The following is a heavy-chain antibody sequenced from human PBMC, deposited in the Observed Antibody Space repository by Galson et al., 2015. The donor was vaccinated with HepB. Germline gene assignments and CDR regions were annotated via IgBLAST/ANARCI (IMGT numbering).Heavy chain of an antibody. J-gene: IGHJ6*02. V-gene: IGHV3-23*01. Sequence: SLRLSCAASGFTFSSYAMSWVRQAPGKGLEWVSTIRGSGGSTHYADSVKGRFTISRDNSKNTVYLQMNSLRAEDTAVYYCAKDASYSYGLDVWGQGTTVTVSS. CDR2: IRGSGGST. CDR3: AKDASYSYGLDV. CDR1: GFTFSSYA.